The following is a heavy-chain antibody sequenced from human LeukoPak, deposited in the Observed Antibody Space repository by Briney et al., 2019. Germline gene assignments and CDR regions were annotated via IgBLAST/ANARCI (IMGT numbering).Heavy chain of an antibody. V-gene: IGHV3-74*01. Sequence: GGSLRLSCAASGFTFSSYWMHWVRQAPGKGLVWVSRINSDGSSTSYADSVKGRFTISRDNAKNTLYLQMNSLRAEDTAVYYCAKHKRYYGSGSYYLTWGQGTLVTVSS. CDR1: GFTFSSYW. CDR2: INSDGSST. CDR3: AKHKRYYGSGSYYLT. D-gene: IGHD3-10*01. J-gene: IGHJ5*02.